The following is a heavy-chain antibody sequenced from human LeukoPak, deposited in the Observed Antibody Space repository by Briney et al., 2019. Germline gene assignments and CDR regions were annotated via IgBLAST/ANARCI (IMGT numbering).Heavy chain of an antibody. CDR1: GFIVSSNY. CDR2: IYSGGTT. CDR3: ARASDPWLQLT. V-gene: IGHV3-66*01. Sequence: GGSLRLSCAASGFIVSSNYMSWVRQAPGKGLEWVSVIYSGGTTYYADSVKGRFTISRDNRKNTLYLQMNSLRAEDTAVYYCARASDPWLQLTWGQGTLVTVSS. J-gene: IGHJ5*02. D-gene: IGHD5-24*01.